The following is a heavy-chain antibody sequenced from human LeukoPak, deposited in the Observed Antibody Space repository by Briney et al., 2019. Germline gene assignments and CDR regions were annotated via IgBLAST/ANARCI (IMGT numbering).Heavy chain of an antibody. CDR3: ARSSYDYVWGSYRNEYYFDY. V-gene: IGHV1-8*03. CDR1: GYTFTSYD. J-gene: IGHJ4*02. CDR2: MNPNSGNT. D-gene: IGHD3-16*02. Sequence: ASVKVSCKASGYTFTSYDINWVRQATGQGLEWMGWMNPNSGNTGYAQKFQGRVTITRNTSISTAYMELSSLRSEDTAVYYCARSSYDYVWGSYRNEYYFDYWGQGTLVTVSS.